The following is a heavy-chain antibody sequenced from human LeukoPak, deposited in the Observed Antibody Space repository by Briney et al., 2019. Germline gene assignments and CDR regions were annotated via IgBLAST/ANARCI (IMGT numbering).Heavy chain of an antibody. V-gene: IGHV5-51*01. Sequence: GESLKISCKGSGYSFTSYWIGWVRQMPGKGLEWMGIIYPGDSDTRYSPSFQGQVTISADKSISTAYLQWSGLKASDTAMYYCARRGAGDYINYYYMDVWGKGTTVTVSS. CDR2: IYPGDSDT. CDR1: GYSFTSYW. D-gene: IGHD4-17*01. J-gene: IGHJ6*03. CDR3: ARRGAGDYINYYYMDV.